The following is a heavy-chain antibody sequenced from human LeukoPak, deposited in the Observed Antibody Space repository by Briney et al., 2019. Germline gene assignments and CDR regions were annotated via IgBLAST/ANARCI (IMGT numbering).Heavy chain of an antibody. CDR3: ARGVCSGGSCYSGLIYAFDI. V-gene: IGHV3-66*01. Sequence: PGGSLRLSCAASGFTVSSNYMTWVRQAPGKGLEWVSLIYSGGSTYYADSVKGRFTISRDNSKNTLYLQMNSLRAEDTAVYYCARGVCSGGSCYSGLIYAFDIWGQGTMVTVSS. CDR2: IYSGGST. CDR1: GFTVSSNY. J-gene: IGHJ3*02. D-gene: IGHD2-15*01.